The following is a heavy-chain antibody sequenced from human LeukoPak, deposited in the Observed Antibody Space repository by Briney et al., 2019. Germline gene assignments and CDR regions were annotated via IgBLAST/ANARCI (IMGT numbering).Heavy chain of an antibody. V-gene: IGHV3-23*01. D-gene: IGHD3-10*01. CDR2: ISGSGSST. J-gene: IGHJ4*02. Sequence: PGGSLRLSCAASGFTFSSYGMNWVRQAPGKGLEWVSAISGSGSSTSYADYVKGRFTISRDNFKNTLFLQITRLRPEDTGVYYCARDFWLGESGTGGYYDFWGQGTQVTVSS. CDR1: GFTFSSYG. CDR3: ARDFWLGESGTGGYYDF.